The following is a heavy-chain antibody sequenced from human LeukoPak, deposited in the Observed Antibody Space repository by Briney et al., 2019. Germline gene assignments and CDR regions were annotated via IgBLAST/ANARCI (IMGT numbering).Heavy chain of an antibody. Sequence: KASETLSLTCAVYGGSFSGYYWSWIRQPPGKGLEWIGEINHSGSTNYNPSLKSRVTISVDTSKNQFSLKLSSVTAADTAVYYCARNVDTAMVDWGQGTLVTVSS. CDR1: GGSFSGYY. V-gene: IGHV4-34*01. J-gene: IGHJ4*02. CDR2: INHSGST. D-gene: IGHD5-18*01. CDR3: ARNVDTAMVD.